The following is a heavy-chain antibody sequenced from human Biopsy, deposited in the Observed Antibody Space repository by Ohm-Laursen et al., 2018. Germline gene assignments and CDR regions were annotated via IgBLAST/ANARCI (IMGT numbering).Heavy chain of an antibody. V-gene: IGHV1-2*05. CDR2: INPHTGVT. CDR3: ARPSGGVSTIGFDP. J-gene: IGHJ5*02. CDR1: GYDFLDFN. D-gene: IGHD5/OR15-5a*01. Sequence: SVKVFCKASGYDFLDFNIHWVRQVPGQGLEWIGHINPHTGVTKYAQKFLDRITMTGDTSISTAYMDLSRLTSADTGIYYCARPSGGVSTIGFDPWGQGTLVIVSS.